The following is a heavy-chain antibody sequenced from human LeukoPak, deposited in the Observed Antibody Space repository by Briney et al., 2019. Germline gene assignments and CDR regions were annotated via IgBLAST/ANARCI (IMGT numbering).Heavy chain of an antibody. CDR1: GYTFTSYA. D-gene: IGHD3-22*01. CDR2: INTNTGNP. J-gene: IGHJ6*03. CDR3: ARGPYYYDSSGYDPYYYYYYMDV. Sequence: ASVKVSCKASGYTFTSYAMNWVRQAPGQGLEWMGWINTNTGNPTYAQGFTGRFVFSLDTSVSTAYLQISSLKAEDTAVYYCARGPYYYDSSGYDPYYYYYYMDVWGKGTTVTVSS. V-gene: IGHV7-4-1*02.